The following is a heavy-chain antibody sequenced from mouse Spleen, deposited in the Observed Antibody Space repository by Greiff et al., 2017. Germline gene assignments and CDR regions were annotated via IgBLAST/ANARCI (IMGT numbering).Heavy chain of an antibody. V-gene: IGHV1-53*01. J-gene: IGHJ2*01. CDR1: GYTFTSYW. D-gene: IGHD2-14*01. CDR2: INPSIGDT. Sequence: QVQLQQPGTELVKPGASVKLSCKASGYTFTSYWMHWVKQRPGQGLEWIGNINPSIGDTNYSEKFKSKATLTVDKSSSTAYMQLSSLTSEDSAVYYCARGAYFRCGFDYWGQGTTLTVSS. CDR3: ARGAYFRCGFDY.